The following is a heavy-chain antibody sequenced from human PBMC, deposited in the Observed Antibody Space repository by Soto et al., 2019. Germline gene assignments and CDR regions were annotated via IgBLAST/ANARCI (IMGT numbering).Heavy chain of an antibody. CDR3: AKRSPGSYDSSGYYSR. J-gene: IGHJ4*02. V-gene: IGHV3-30*18. D-gene: IGHD3-22*01. CDR2: ISYDGSNK. CDR1: GFTFSSYG. Sequence: QVQLVESGGGVVQPGRSLRLSCAASGFTFSSYGMHWVRQAPGKGLEWVAVISYDGSNKYYADSVKGRFTISRDNSKNTLYLQMNSLRAEDTAVYYCAKRSPGSYDSSGYYSRWGQGTLVTVSS.